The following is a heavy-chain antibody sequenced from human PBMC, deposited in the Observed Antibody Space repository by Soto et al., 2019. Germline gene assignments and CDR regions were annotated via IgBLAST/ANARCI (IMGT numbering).Heavy chain of an antibody. V-gene: IGHV4-34*01. J-gene: IGHJ4*02. Sequence: LSLTCAVYGGSFSGFYWSWIRQTPGKGLEWIGEINHSGGSTYNPSLKSRVIISVDASKNQFSLKLNSVTAADTAVYYCARGKTYCIAGSCYEQFDHWGQGTPVTVSS. CDR2: INHSGGS. CDR1: GGSFSGFY. D-gene: IGHD2-15*01. CDR3: ARGKTYCIAGSCYEQFDH.